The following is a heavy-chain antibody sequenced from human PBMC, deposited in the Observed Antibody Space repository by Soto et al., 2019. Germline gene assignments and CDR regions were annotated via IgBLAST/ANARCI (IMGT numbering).Heavy chain of an antibody. CDR2: INPNSGGT. Sequence: GASVKVSCKASGYTFTGYYMHWVRQAPGQGLEWMGWINPNSGGTNYAQKFQGRVTMTRDTSISTAYMELSRLRSDDTAVYYCANDCSGGSCNFDYWGQGTLVTVSS. CDR3: ANDCSGGSCNFDY. D-gene: IGHD2-15*01. CDR1: GYTFTGYY. J-gene: IGHJ4*02. V-gene: IGHV1-2*02.